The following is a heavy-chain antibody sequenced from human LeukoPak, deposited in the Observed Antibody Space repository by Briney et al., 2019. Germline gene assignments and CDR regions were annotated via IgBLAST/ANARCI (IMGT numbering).Heavy chain of an antibody. V-gene: IGHV4-31*03. CDR3: ATDRFINVRGVITDSHWFDP. Sequence: SETLSLTCTVSGGSISSGGYYWSWIRQHPGKGLEWIGYIYYSGSTYYNPSLKSRVTISVDTSKNQFSLKLSSVTAADTAVYYCATDRFINVRGVITDSHWFDPWGQGTLVTVSS. J-gene: IGHJ5*02. D-gene: IGHD3-10*02. CDR2: IYYSGST. CDR1: GGSISSGGYY.